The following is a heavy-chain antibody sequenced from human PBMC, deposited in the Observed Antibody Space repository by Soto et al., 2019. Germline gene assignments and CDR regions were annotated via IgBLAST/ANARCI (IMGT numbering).Heavy chain of an antibody. CDR2: INHSGST. D-gene: IGHD6-6*01. CDR1: GGSFRGYY. CDR3: ARVPGYSSSYYCVY. J-gene: IGHJ4*02. Sequence: SETLSLTCAVYGGSFRGYYWSWIRQPPGKGLEWIGEINHSGSTKYNPSLKSRVNISIDTSKNQFSLKLSSVTAADTDVYYCARVPGYSSSYYCVYGGQGTRGTVLS. V-gene: IGHV4-34*01.